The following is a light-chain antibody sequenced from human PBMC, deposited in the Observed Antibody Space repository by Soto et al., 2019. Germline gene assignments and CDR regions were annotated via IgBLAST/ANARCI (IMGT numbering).Light chain of an antibody. CDR1: QSVSSN. CDR2: GAS. CDR3: QQYNHSPSIP. V-gene: IGKV3-15*01. J-gene: IGKJ5*01. Sequence: EIVVTQSPANLSVSPGERATLSCRASQSVSSNLAWYQQKPGQAPRLLIYGASTRATGIPARFSGSGSGTEFTLTISSLQSEDFSVYSDQQYNHSPSIPFGQGT.